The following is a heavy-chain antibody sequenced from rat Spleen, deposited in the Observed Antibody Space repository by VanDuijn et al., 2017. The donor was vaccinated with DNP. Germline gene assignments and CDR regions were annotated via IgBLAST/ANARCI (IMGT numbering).Heavy chain of an antibody. D-gene: IGHD1-11*01. V-gene: IGHV5-25*01. J-gene: IGHJ2*01. CDR3: ARGGRSYFDY. CDR2: INTDGGST. CDR1: GFTFSNSY. Sequence: EVQMVESGGGLVQPGWSLKLSCAASGFTFSNSYMAWVRQAPKKGLEWVASINTDGGSTHYPDSVKGRFTISRDNAENTVPLQMNSLRSEDIATYYWARGGRSYFDYWGQGVMVTVSS.